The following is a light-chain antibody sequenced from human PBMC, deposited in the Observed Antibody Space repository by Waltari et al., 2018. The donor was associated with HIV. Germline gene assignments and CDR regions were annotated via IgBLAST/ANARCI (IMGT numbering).Light chain of an antibody. Sequence: SVLTQPPSVSGAPGQRVTISCPASSSNIGAGYDVHWYQQVPGTAPKPLIYGNNNRPSGVPDRFSASKSGASPSLAITGLQAEDEADYYCQSYDSSLTGSVFGGGTKLTVL. V-gene: IGLV1-40*01. CDR3: QSYDSSLTGSV. CDR1: SSNIGAGYD. CDR2: GNN. J-gene: IGLJ2*01.